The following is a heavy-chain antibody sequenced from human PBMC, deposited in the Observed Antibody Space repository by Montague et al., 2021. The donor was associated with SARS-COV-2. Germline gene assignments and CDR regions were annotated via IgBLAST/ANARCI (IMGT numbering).Heavy chain of an antibody. J-gene: IGHJ6*02. Sequence: SETLSLTCAVYGGSLSGYYWSWIRQPPGKGLEWIGEINHSGSTNYNPSLKSRVTISLDTSKNQFSLKLSSVTAADTAVYYCARGRRRYNWRDETSYDHGMDVWGQGTTVTVSS. CDR3: ARGRRRYNWRDETSYDHGMDV. D-gene: IGHD1-20*01. CDR1: GGSLSGYY. CDR2: INHSGST. V-gene: IGHV4-34*01.